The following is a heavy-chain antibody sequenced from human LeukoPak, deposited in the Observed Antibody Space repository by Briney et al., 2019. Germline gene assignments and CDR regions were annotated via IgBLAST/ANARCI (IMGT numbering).Heavy chain of an antibody. CDR2: INPNSGGT. J-gene: IGHJ4*02. D-gene: IGHD5-24*01. CDR3: ARSKPVEMATIDY. CDR1: GYTFTGYY. V-gene: IGHV1-2*06. Sequence: ASVKVSCKASGYTFTGYYMHWVRQAPGQGLEWMGRINPNSGGTNYAQKFQGRVTMTRDASISTAYMELSRLRSDDTAVYYCARSKPVEMATIDYWGQGTLVTVSS.